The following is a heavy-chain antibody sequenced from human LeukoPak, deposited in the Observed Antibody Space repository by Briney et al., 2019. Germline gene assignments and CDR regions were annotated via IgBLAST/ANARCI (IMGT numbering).Heavy chain of an antibody. CDR2: IYWDDDK. D-gene: IGHD3-10*01. CDR3: AHRGPGSYLGFAFDI. V-gene: IGHV2-5*02. J-gene: IGHJ3*02. CDR1: GFSLSTRGVG. Sequence: SGPTLVKPTQTLTLTCTFSGFSLSTRGVGVGWIRQPPGKALEWLALIYWDDDKRYSPSLKSRLTITKDTSKNQVVLTMTNMDPVDTATYYCAHRGPGSYLGFAFDIWGQGTMVTVSS.